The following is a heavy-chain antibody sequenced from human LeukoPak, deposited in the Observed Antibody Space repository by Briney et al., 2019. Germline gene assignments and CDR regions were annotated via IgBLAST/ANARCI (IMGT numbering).Heavy chain of an antibody. V-gene: IGHV3-23*01. CDR2: SSGSGTHA. CDR1: GFRFNTYW. CDR3: AKRAAYSRSSLVLPFDAFDL. D-gene: IGHD6-6*01. Sequence: GGSLRLSCAASGFRFNTYWMSRVRQAPGKGLEWVSVSSGSGTHAYYAASVKGRFTISRDNSNNTLYLQMNSLRAEDTAVYYCAKRAAYSRSSLVLPFDAFDLWGQGTMVTVSS. J-gene: IGHJ3*01.